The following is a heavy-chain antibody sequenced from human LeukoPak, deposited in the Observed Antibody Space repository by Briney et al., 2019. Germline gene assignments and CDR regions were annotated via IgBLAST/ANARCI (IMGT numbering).Heavy chain of an antibody. CDR2: ISGSGGST. V-gene: IGHV3-23*01. CDR3: AKHDSSGYSNFDY. J-gene: IGHJ4*02. D-gene: IGHD3-22*01. Sequence: GGSLRLSCAASGFTFSSYAMSWVRQAPGKGLEWVSAISGSGGSTYYADSVEGRFTISRDNSKNTLYLQMNSLRAEDTAVYYCAKHDSSGYSNFDYWGQGTLVTVSS. CDR1: GFTFSSYA.